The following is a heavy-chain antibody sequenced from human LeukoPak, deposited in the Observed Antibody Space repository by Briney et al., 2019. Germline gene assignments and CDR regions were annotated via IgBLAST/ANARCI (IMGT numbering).Heavy chain of an antibody. CDR2: IYYSGST. V-gene: IGHV4-59*01. CDR1: GGSISSYY. J-gene: IGHJ6*03. Sequence: SETLSLTCTVSGGSISSYYWSWIRQPPGKGLEWIGYIYYSGSTNYNPSLKSRVTISVDTSKNQFSLKLSSVTAADTAVYYCARDQGTYYDFWSGTNRDYYYYYMDVWGKGTTATVSS. D-gene: IGHD3-3*01. CDR3: ARDQGTYYDFWSGTNRDYYYYYMDV.